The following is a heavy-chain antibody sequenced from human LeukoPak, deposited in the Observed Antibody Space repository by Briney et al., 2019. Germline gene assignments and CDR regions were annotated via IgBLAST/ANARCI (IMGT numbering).Heavy chain of an antibody. J-gene: IGHJ5*02. CDR2: ISKNGKTI. Sequence: GGSLRLSCAASGFTFSDYYMSWIRQAPGKGLEWLSYISKNGKTIYYADSIKGRFTISRNNAKKSVYLQMDSLRAEDTAVCYCATTGLLGDIPWGQGTLVTVSS. V-gene: IGHV3-11*01. CDR1: GFTFSDYY. D-gene: IGHD2-21*01. CDR3: ATTGLLGDIP.